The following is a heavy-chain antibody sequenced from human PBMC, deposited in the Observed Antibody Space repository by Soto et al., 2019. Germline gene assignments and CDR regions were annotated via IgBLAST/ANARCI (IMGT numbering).Heavy chain of an antibody. CDR2: IYYSGST. CDR3: ARHVVESLSFGDRVHLFAY. J-gene: IGHJ4*01. Sequence: PSETLSLTCTVSGGSISSSSYYWGWIRQPPGKGLEWIGSIYYSGSTYYNPSLKSRVTISVDTSKNQFSLKLSSVTAADTAVYYCARHVVESLSFGDRVHLFAYWGHGTLVTVSS. CDR1: GGSISSSSYY. V-gene: IGHV4-39*01. D-gene: IGHD3-10*01.